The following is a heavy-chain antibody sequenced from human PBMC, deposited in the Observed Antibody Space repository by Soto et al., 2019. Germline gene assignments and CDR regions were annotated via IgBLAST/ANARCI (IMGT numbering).Heavy chain of an antibody. Sequence: ASVKVSCKASGYTFTSYGISWVRQAPGQGLEWMGWISAYNGNTNYAQKLQGRVTMTTDTSTSTAYMELRSLRSDDTAVYYCARSGEMDKVDPLDYYYGMDVWGQGTTVTVSS. CDR2: ISAYNGNT. CDR1: GYTFTSYG. V-gene: IGHV1-18*01. CDR3: ARSGEMDKVDPLDYYYGMDV. J-gene: IGHJ6*02. D-gene: IGHD5-12*01.